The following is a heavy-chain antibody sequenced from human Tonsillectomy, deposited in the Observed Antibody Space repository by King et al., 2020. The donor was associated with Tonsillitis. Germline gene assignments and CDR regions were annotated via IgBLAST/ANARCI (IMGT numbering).Heavy chain of an antibody. Sequence: QLQESGPGLVKPSQTLSLTCAVSGGSISSNAYSWSWIRQPPGKGLEWIGYIYYSGSTYCNPSLKSRVTISLDTSNNQFSLRLSSVTAADTAVYYCASDSTTLGDAFDFWGQGTMVTVSS. J-gene: IGHJ3*01. CDR2: IYYSGST. CDR1: GGSISSNAYS. V-gene: IGHV4-30-4*07. CDR3: ASDSTTLGDAFDF. D-gene: IGHD2-15*01.